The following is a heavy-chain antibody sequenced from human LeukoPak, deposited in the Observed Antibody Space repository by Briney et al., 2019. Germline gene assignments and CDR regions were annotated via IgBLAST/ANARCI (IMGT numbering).Heavy chain of an antibody. V-gene: IGHV1-69*05. CDR2: IIPIFGTA. J-gene: IGHJ4*02. Sequence: SVKVSCKASGGTFSSYAISWVRQAPGQGLEWMGGIIPIFGTANYAQKFQGRVTITTDESTSTAYMELSSLRSEDTAVYYYARTNDYGDYALLFWGQGTLVTVSS. CDR1: GGTFSSYA. CDR3: ARTNDYGDYALLF. D-gene: IGHD4-17*01.